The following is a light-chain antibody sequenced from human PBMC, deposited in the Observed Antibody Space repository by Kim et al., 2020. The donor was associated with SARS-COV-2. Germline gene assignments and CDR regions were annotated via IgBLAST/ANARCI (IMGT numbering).Light chain of an antibody. CDR1: SSDVGGYKY. CDR3: CSYAGSSNWL. CDR2: EVS. J-gene: IGLJ3*02. Sequence: QSVLTQPPSASGSPGQSVTISCSGTSSDVGGYKYVSWYQQHPGKAPKLIIYEVSERPSGVPDRFSGSKSGNTASLIVSGLQAEDEADYYCCSYAGSSNWLFGGGTKLTVL. V-gene: IGLV2-8*01.